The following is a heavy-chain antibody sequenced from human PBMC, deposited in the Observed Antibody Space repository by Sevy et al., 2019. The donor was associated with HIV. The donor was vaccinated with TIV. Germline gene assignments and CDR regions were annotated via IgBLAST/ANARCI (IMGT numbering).Heavy chain of an antibody. CDR2: FKSKTDGGTT. D-gene: IGHD2-2*01. CDR3: TTGVPSAATSGRNAFDI. Sequence: GGSLRLSCAASGFTFSNAWMSWVRQAPGKGLEWVGRFKSKTDGGTTDHAAPVKGRFTISRDDSKNTLYLQMNGLKTEDTAVYYCTTGVPSAATSGRNAFDIWGQRTMVTVSS. CDR1: GFTFSNAW. J-gene: IGHJ3*02. V-gene: IGHV3-15*01.